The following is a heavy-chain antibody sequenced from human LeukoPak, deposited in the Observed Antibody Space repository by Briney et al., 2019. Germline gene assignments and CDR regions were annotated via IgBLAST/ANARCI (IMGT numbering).Heavy chain of an antibody. Sequence: SVEVSCKASGGTFSSYAISWVRQAPGQGLEWMGRIIPILGIANYAQKFQGRVTITADKSTSTAYMELSSLRSEDTAVYYCAREFGGDILTGYDYWGQGTLVTVSS. CDR1: GGTFSSYA. D-gene: IGHD3-9*01. J-gene: IGHJ4*02. CDR3: AREFGGDILTGYDY. CDR2: IIPILGIA. V-gene: IGHV1-69*04.